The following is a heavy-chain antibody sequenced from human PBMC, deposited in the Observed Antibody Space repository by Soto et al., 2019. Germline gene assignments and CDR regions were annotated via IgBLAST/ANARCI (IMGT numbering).Heavy chain of an antibody. D-gene: IGHD5-18*01. CDR2: ISGSGST. CDR3: ATESGSTYGYFDY. Sequence: SETLSLTCIVSGGSVSSGGDYWSWIRQSPGKGLEWIGYISGSGSTGYNPSLKNRLTMSVDRSKNQFTLRLTSVTAADTAVYFCATESGSTYGYFDYWGQGTQVTVSS. J-gene: IGHJ4*02. CDR1: GGSVSSGGDY. V-gene: IGHV4-30-4*01.